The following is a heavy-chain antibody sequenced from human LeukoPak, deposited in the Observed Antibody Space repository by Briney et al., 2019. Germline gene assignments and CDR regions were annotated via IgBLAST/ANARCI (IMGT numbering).Heavy chain of an antibody. J-gene: IGHJ4*02. CDR3: ARDAEWELPADY. CDR2: ISYDGSNK. CDR1: GFTFSSYA. Sequence: PGRSLRLSCAASGFTFSSYAMHWVRQAPGKGLEWVAVISYDGSNKYYADSVKGRFTISRDNSKNTLYLRMNSLRAEDTAVYYCARDAEWELPADYWGQGNLVTVSS. D-gene: IGHD1-26*01. V-gene: IGHV3-30-3*01.